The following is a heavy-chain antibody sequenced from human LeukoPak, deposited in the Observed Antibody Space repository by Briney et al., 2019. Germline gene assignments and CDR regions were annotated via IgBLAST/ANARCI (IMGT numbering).Heavy chain of an antibody. CDR2: IYHSRST. V-gene: IGHV4-38-2*01. CDR1: GYSISSGYY. Sequence: KPSETLSLTCAVSGYSISSGYYWGWIRQPPGKGLEWIGSIYHSRSTYYNPSLKSRVTISVDTSKNQFSLKLSSVTAADTAVYYCAAYCSGGSCYSDSDYWGQGTLVTVSS. CDR3: AAYCSGGSCYSDSDY. J-gene: IGHJ4*02. D-gene: IGHD2-15*01.